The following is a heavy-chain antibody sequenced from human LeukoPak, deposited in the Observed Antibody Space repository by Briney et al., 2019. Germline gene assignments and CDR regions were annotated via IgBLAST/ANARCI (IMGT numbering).Heavy chain of an antibody. J-gene: IGHJ4*02. D-gene: IGHD5-12*01. V-gene: IGHV4-59*01. CDR2: IYYSGGT. CDR1: GGSISSYY. CDR3: ARGLLNSGLHPFDY. Sequence: SEALSLTCTVSGGSISSYYWSWIRQPPGKGLEWIGYIYYSGGTNYNPSLKSRVTISVDTSKNQFSLKLSSVTAADTAVYYCARGLLNSGLHPFDYWGQGTLVTVSS.